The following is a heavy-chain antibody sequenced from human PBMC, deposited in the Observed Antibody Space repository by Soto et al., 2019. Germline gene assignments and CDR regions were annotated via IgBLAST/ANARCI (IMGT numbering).Heavy chain of an antibody. CDR2: ISYDGSNK. Sequence: QVQLVESGGGVVQPGRSLRLSCAASGFTFSSYGMHWVRQAPGKGLEWVAVISYDGSNKYYADSVKGRFTISRDNSKNTLYLQMNSLRAEDTAVYCCAKARGYSGYDYPFDYWGQGTLVTVSS. D-gene: IGHD5-12*01. V-gene: IGHV3-30*18. CDR1: GFTFSSYG. J-gene: IGHJ4*02. CDR3: AKARGYSGYDYPFDY.